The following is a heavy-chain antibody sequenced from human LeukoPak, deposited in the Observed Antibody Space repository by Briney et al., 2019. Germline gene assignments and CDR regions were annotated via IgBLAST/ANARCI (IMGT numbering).Heavy chain of an antibody. CDR1: GYTFTSYG. CDR2: ISAYNGNT. V-gene: IGHV1-18*01. CDR3: ARDAPHPYDSSGYYPYYYYYMDV. D-gene: IGHD3-22*01. J-gene: IGHJ6*03. Sequence: ASVKVSCKASGYTFTSYGISWVRQAPGQGLEWMGWISAYNGNTNYAQKFQGRVTITADKSTSTAYMELSSLRSEDTAVYYCARDAPHPYDSSGYYPYYYYYMDVWGKGTTVTVSS.